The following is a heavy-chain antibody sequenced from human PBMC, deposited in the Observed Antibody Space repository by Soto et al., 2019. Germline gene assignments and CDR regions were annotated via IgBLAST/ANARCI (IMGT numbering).Heavy chain of an antibody. CDR2: ISGSGGRT. Sequence: GGSLRLSCAASGFTFTSYTMSWVRQAPGQGLEWVSGISGSGGRTYNADSVKGRFTISRDNSKNTLYLQMNSLRAEDTAVYYCAKDRWIQLSPGDYFDYWGQGTLVTVSS. CDR1: GFTFTSYT. D-gene: IGHD5-18*01. V-gene: IGHV3-23*01. J-gene: IGHJ4*02. CDR3: AKDRWIQLSPGDYFDY.